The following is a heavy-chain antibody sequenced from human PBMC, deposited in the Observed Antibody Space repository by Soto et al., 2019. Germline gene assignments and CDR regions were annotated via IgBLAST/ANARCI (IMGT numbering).Heavy chain of an antibody. J-gene: IGHJ4*02. V-gene: IGHV1-3*01. Sequence: ASVKVSCKASGYTFTSYAMHWVRQAPGQRLEWMGWINAGNGNTKYSQKFQGRVTITRDTSASTAYMELSSLRSEDTAVYYCARGESSGWFYYFDYWGQGTLVTV. CDR3: ARGESSGWFYYFDY. CDR2: INAGNGNT. D-gene: IGHD6-19*01. CDR1: GYTFTSYA.